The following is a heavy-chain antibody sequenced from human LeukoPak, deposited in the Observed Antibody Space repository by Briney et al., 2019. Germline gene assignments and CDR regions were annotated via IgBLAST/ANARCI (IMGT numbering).Heavy chain of an antibody. V-gene: IGHV4-4*07. J-gene: IGHJ2*01. CDR1: GGSISSYY. D-gene: IGHD6-19*01. CDR2: IYTSGST. Sequence: SETLSLTCTVSGGSISSYYWSWLRQPAGKGLEWIGRIYTSGSTNYNPSLTSRVTMSVDTSKNQFSLKLSSVTAADTAVYYCARGGQWLPDWYFDLWGRGTLVTVSS. CDR3: ARGGQWLPDWYFDL.